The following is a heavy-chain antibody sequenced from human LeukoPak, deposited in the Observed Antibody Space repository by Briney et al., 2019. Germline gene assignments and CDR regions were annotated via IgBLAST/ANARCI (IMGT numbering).Heavy chain of an antibody. J-gene: IGHJ5*02. CDR2: IYYSGST. D-gene: IGHD3-10*01. Sequence: SETLSLTCTVSGGSISSYYWSWIRQPPGKGLEWIGYIYYSGSTNYNPSLKSRVTISVDTSKNQFSLKLSSVTAADTAVYYCARDCGLSGSGSYYTNWFDPWGQGTLVTVSS. CDR3: ARDCGLSGSGSYYTNWFDP. CDR1: GGSISSYY. V-gene: IGHV4-59*12.